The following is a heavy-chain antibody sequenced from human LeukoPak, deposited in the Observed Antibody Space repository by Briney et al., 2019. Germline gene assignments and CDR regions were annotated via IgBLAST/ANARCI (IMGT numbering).Heavy chain of an antibody. Sequence: PGGTLRLSCAVSGFTFSSYAMSWVRQAPGKGLEWVAFIRYDGSNKYYADSVKGRFTISRDNSKNTLYLQMNSLRAEDKAVYYCAKDWHKAPQYYYGSGSYPDYYYYYMDVWGKGTTVTISS. D-gene: IGHD3-10*01. CDR2: IRYDGSNK. CDR3: AKDWHKAPQYYYGSGSYPDYYYYYMDV. CDR1: GFTFSSYA. V-gene: IGHV3-30*02. J-gene: IGHJ6*03.